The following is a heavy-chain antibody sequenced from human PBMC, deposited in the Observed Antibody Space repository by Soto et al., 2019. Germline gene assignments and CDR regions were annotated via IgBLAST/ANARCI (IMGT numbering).Heavy chain of an antibody. D-gene: IGHD3-10*01. Sequence: GASVKVSCKASGGTFSSYAISWVRQAPGQGLEWMGGIIPIFGTANYAQKFQGRVTITADESTSTAYMELSSLRSEDTAVYYCARGRSHGRRFGFYYCYGMDVWGQAITLTVCS. CDR1: GGTFSSYA. J-gene: IGHJ6*01. CDR2: IIPIFGTA. CDR3: ARGRSHGRRFGFYYCYGMDV. V-gene: IGHV1-69*13.